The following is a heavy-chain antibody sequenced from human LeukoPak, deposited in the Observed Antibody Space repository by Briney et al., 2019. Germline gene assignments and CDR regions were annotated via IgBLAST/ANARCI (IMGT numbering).Heavy chain of an antibody. CDR3: ARGIWSARTVDYYLDY. Sequence: ASVTVSCTASGGTFSNYAIHWVRQAPGQRFEWMGWINAGNGHTKYSQNFQGRVTITRDSSASTAYMELSSLTSEDTAVYYCARGIWSARTVDYYLDYWGQGTLVTVSS. CDR2: INAGNGHT. D-gene: IGHD2-21*01. CDR1: GGTFSNYA. V-gene: IGHV1-3*01. J-gene: IGHJ4*02.